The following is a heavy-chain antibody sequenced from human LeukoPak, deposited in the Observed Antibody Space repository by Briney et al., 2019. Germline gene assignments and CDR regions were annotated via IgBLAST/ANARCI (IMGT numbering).Heavy chain of an antibody. Sequence: SETLSLACTVSGGSISSYYWSWIRQPPGKGLEGIGYIYYSGSTNDNPSLKSVVTISVDTSKNEFSLKLSSVTAADTAVYSCARVVPYYYGMDVWGQGTTVTVSS. CDR3: ARVVPYYYGMDV. J-gene: IGHJ6*02. D-gene: IGHD2-2*01. V-gene: IGHV4-59*08. CDR1: GGSISSYY. CDR2: IYYSGST.